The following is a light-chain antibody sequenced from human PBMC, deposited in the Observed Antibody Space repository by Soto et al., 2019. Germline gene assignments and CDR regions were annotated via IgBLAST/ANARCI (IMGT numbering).Light chain of an antibody. V-gene: IGKV3-20*01. Sequence: EMVLTQSPATLSLSPGERATLSCSASHSLSTNFLAWYQQKPGQPPRLPIYDSSTRATGFPDRFSGSGSGTDFTLTIIRLEPEDFAAYYCQQYDISPWTFGQGTRLEI. J-gene: IGKJ5*01. CDR1: HSLSTNF. CDR2: DSS. CDR3: QQYDISPWT.